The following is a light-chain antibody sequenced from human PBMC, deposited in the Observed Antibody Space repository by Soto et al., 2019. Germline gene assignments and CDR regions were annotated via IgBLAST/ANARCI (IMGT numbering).Light chain of an antibody. J-gene: IGKJ1*01. V-gene: IGKV3-15*01. CDR2: GAS. Sequence: EIVMTQSPATLSVSPGERATLSCRASQSVSSNLAWYQQKPGQAPRLLIYGASTRATGIPARFSGSGSGTEFTLTISSLQSEDSAVYYCQQYNNWPPWTFGQGTKLDIK. CDR3: QQYNNWPPWT. CDR1: QSVSSN.